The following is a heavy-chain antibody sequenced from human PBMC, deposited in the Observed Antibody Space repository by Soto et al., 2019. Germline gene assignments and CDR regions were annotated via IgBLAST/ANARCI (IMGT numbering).Heavy chain of an antibody. CDR1: GFTFSSYA. D-gene: IGHD6-19*01. Sequence: GGSLRLSCAASGFTFSSYAMSWVRQAPGKGLEWVSAISGSGGSTYYADSVKGLFTISRDNSKNTLYLQMNSLRAEDTAVYYCAKGIAVAGNGYYFDYWGQGTLVTVSS. V-gene: IGHV3-23*01. CDR3: AKGIAVAGNGYYFDY. CDR2: ISGSGGST. J-gene: IGHJ4*02.